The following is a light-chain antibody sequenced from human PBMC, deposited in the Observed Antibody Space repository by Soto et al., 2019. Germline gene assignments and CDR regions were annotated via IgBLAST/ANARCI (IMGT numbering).Light chain of an antibody. CDR3: QRYNNWPLT. Sequence: EIVLTHSPGTLSLSPGERATLSCRASQSVSRSYLAWYQQKPGQTPRLLIYGASTRATGVPARFSGSGSGTEFTLTINSLQSEDSAVYYCQRYNNWPLTFGGGTKVDIK. CDR2: GAS. CDR1: QSVSRSY. V-gene: IGKV3-15*01. J-gene: IGKJ4*01.